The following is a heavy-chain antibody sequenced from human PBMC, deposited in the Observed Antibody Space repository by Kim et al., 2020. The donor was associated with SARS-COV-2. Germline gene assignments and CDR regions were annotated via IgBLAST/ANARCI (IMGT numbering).Heavy chain of an antibody. D-gene: IGHD3-9*01. Sequence: GGSLRLSCAASGFTFSNHWMTWVRQAPGKGLEWVANINQGGSETYYVDSVKGRFTISRDNAKQSVYLQMSSLRVEDTAVYYCARDEDHDGSPEVDLHSWGQGTLVTVSS. CDR2: INQGGSET. V-gene: IGHV3-7*03. J-gene: IGHJ4*02. CDR3: ARDEDHDGSPEVDLHS. CDR1: GFTFSNHW.